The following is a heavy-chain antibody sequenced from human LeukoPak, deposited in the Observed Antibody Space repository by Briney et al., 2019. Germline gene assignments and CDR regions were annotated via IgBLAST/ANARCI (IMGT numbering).Heavy chain of an antibody. J-gene: IGHJ4*02. Sequence: PGGSLRLSCAASGFTFSDYYMSWIRQAPGKGLEWVSYISSSGSTIYYADSVKGRFTISRDNAKNSLYLQMNSLRVEDTAVYYCARELGRRVVAATLGYWGQGTLVPVSS. CDR3: ARELGRRVVAATLGY. CDR2: ISSSGSTI. D-gene: IGHD2-15*01. V-gene: IGHV3-11*04. CDR1: GFTFSDYY.